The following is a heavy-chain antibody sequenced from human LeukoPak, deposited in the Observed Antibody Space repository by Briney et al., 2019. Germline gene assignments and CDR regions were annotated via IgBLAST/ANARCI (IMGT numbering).Heavy chain of an antibody. D-gene: IGHD6-13*01. CDR3: ARGSSWYVY. Sequence: GGSLRLSCAAAGFTFSSYWMHWVRHAPGKGLVWVSRINSNGSSTIYADSVKGRLTISRDNAKNTLYLQMNSLRAEDTAVYYCARGSSWYVYWGQGTLVTVSS. CDR1: GFTFSSYW. CDR2: INSNGSST. V-gene: IGHV3-74*01. J-gene: IGHJ4*02.